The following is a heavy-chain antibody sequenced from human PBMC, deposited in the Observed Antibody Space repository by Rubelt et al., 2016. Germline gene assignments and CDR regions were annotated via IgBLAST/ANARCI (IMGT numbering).Heavy chain of an antibody. J-gene: IGHJ3*02. V-gene: IGHV4-59*08. CDR2: IYYSGST. CDR1: GGSISSYY. Sequence: QVQLQESGPGLVKPSETLSLTCTVSGGSISSYYWSWIRQPPGKGQEWIGYIYYSGSTNYSPSLKSRVTISVDTSRNQFSLKLSSVPAADTAVYYCARHGAGSSPVKIWGQGTMVTVSS. D-gene: IGHD3-10*01. CDR3: ARHGAGSSPVKI.